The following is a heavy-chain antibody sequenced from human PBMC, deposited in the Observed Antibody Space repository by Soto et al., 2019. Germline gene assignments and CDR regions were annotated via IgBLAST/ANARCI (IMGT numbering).Heavy chain of an antibody. Sequence: ASVKVSCKASGYSFTNFHIHWVRQAPGQGLEWMGWISAYNGNTNYAQKLQGRVTMTTDTSTSTAYMELRSLRSDDTAVYYCARGYSGYGKGAFDIWGQGTMVTVSS. CDR2: ISAYNGNT. CDR3: ARGYSGYGKGAFDI. J-gene: IGHJ3*02. CDR1: GYSFTNFH. D-gene: IGHD5-12*01. V-gene: IGHV1-18*01.